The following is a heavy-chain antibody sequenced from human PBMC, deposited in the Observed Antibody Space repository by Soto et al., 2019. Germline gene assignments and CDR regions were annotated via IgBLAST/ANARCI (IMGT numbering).Heavy chain of an antibody. D-gene: IGHD3-22*01. Sequence: APVKVSCKASGYTFTSYGISWVQQAPGQGLEWMGWISAYNGNTNYAQKLQGRVTMTTDTSTSTAYVELRSLRSDDTAVYYCARMALYYYDSSGYYSWFDPWGQGTLVTVS. V-gene: IGHV1-18*01. CDR3: ARMALYYYDSSGYYSWFDP. CDR1: GYTFTSYG. CDR2: ISAYNGNT. J-gene: IGHJ5*02.